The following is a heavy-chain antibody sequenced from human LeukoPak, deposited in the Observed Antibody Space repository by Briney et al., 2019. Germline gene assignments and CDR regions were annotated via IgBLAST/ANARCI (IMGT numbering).Heavy chain of an antibody. CDR3: ARVVYDFWSAYDY. D-gene: IGHD3-3*01. CDR1: GFIFSNYA. V-gene: IGHV3-23*01. CDR2: ISGSGGST. Sequence: GGSLRLSCAVSGFIFSNYAMNWVRQAPGKGLEWVSAISGSGGSTYYADSVKGRFTISRDNSKNTLYLQMNSLRAEDTALYYCARVVYDFWSAYDYWGQGTLVTVSS. J-gene: IGHJ4*02.